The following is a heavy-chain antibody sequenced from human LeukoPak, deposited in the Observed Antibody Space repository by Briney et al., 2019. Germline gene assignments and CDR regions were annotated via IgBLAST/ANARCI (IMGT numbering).Heavy chain of an antibody. CDR2: IIPIFGTA. J-gene: IGHJ6*04. D-gene: IGHD2-2*01. CDR3: ARGYCSSTSCPQYYYYGMDV. CDR1: VGTFSSYA. Sequence: SVKVSCKASVGTFSSYAISWVRQAPGQGLEWMGGIIPIFGTANYAQKFQGRVTITADESTSTAYMELSSLRSEDTAVYYCARGYCSSTSCPQYYYYGMDVWGKGTTVTVSS. V-gene: IGHV1-69*13.